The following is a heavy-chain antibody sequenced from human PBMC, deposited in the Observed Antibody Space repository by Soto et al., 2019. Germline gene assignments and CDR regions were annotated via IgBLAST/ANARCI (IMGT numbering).Heavy chain of an antibody. Sequence: PGGSLRLSCAASGFTFSSYAMSWVRQAPGKGLEWVSAISGSGGSTYYADSVKGRFTISRDNSKNTLYLQMNSLRAEDTAVYYCAKDAHSYKVVPAAIRSFKYNWFDPWGQGTLVTVSS. V-gene: IGHV3-23*01. D-gene: IGHD2-2*01. CDR3: AKDAHSYKVVPAAIRSFKYNWFDP. J-gene: IGHJ5*02. CDR2: ISGSGGST. CDR1: GFTFSSYA.